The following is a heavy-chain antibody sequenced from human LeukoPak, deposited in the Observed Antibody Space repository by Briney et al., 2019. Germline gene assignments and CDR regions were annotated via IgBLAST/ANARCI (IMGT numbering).Heavy chain of an antibody. V-gene: IGHV1-69*01. CDR2: IIPIFGTA. CDR3: ARAVLRYFDWLLLPLGY. CDR1: GGTFSSYA. Sequence: ASVKVSCKASGGTFSSYAISRVRQAPGQGLEWMGGIIPIFGTANYAQKFQGRVTITADESTSTAYMELSSLRSEDTAVYYCARAVLRYFDWLLLPLGYWGQGTLVTVSS. J-gene: IGHJ4*02. D-gene: IGHD3-9*01.